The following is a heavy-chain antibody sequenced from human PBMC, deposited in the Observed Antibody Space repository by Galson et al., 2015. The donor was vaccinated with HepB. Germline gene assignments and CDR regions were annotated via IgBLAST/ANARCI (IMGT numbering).Heavy chain of an antibody. CDR2: ISGSGGST. Sequence: SLRLSCAASGFTFSSSAMSWVRQAPGKGLEWVSAISGSGGSTYYADSVKGRFTISRDNSKNTLYLQMNSLRAEDTAVYYCAKDSLMIVVVKSLVEAFDIWGQGTMVTVSS. V-gene: IGHV3-23*01. D-gene: IGHD3-22*01. J-gene: IGHJ3*02. CDR3: AKDSLMIVVVKSLVEAFDI. CDR1: GFTFSSSA.